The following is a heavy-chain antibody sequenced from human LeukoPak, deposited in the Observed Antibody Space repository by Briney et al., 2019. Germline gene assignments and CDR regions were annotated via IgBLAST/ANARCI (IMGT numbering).Heavy chain of an antibody. D-gene: IGHD1-26*01. V-gene: IGHV3-23*01. CDR2: ISGSGGST. Sequence: GGSLRLSCAAYGFTFSSYAMSWVRQAPGEGLEWVSAISGSGGSTYYADSVKGRFTISRDNSKNTLYLQMNSLRAEDTAVYYCARVTFRVGATGAFDIWGQGTMVTVS. CDR1: GFTFSSYA. J-gene: IGHJ3*02. CDR3: ARVTFRVGATGAFDI.